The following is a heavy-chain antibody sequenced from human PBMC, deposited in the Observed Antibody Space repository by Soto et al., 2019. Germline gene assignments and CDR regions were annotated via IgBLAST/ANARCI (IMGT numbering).Heavy chain of an antibody. D-gene: IGHD4-17*01. CDR1: GFTFSRYW. CDR3: ARDLASTTIPNY. J-gene: IGHJ4*02. V-gene: IGHV3-7*04. CDR2: RKQDGSEK. Sequence: EVQLVESGGGLVQPGGSLRLSCAASGFTFSRYWMSWVRQAPGKGLEWVANRKQDGSEKYYVDSVKGRFTISRDNAKNSLYLQMNSLRAEDTDVYYCARDLASTTIPNYWGKGTLATVSS.